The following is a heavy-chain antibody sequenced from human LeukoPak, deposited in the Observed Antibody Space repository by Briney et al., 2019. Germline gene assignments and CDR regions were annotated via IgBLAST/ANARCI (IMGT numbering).Heavy chain of an antibody. J-gene: IGHJ4*02. CDR1: GGSISSYY. CDR3: ARDRVVGDYFDY. D-gene: IGHD2-15*01. Sequence: SETLSLTCTVSGGSISSYYWSWIRQPAGKGLEWIGRIYTSGSTNYNPSLKSRVTMSVDTSKNQFSPKLSSVTAADTAVYYCARDRVVGDYFDYWGQGTLVTVSS. CDR2: IYTSGST. V-gene: IGHV4-4*07.